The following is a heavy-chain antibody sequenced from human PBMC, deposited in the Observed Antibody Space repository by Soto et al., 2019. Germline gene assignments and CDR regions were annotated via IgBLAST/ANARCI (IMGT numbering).Heavy chain of an antibody. V-gene: IGHV4-59*01. J-gene: IGHJ6*03. CDR1: GGSISSYY. CDR2: IYYSGST. Sequence: SETLSLTCTVSGGSISSYYWSWIRQPPGKGLEWIGYIYYSGSTNYNPSLKSRVTISVDTSKNQFSLKLSSVTAADTAVYYCARGGSDFDWLLSGPYYYYYMDVWGKGTTVTVSS. CDR3: ARGGSDFDWLLSGPYYYYYMDV. D-gene: IGHD3-9*01.